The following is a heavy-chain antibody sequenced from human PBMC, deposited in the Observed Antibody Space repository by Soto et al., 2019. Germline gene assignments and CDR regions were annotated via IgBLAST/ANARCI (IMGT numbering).Heavy chain of an antibody. CDR3: AKTPGMRGSFDP. CDR1: GFNFRNFP. Sequence: GGELRLSCAASGFNFRNFPMSWGRKPPGKGLEWVSSISGNGVNTTYADSVKARFTISRDNSKKMLYLQMNSLSAEDTAVYYCAKTPGMRGSFDPWGQGT. V-gene: IGHV3-23*01. CDR2: ISGNGVNT. J-gene: IGHJ5*02. D-gene: IGHD6-25*01.